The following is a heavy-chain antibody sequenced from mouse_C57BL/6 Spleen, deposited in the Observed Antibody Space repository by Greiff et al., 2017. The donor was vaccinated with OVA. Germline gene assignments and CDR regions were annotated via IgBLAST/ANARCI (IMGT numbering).Heavy chain of an antibody. CDR3: ARGSTGTVYLDY. V-gene: IGHV1-54*01. CDR1: GYAFTNYL. Sequence: QVQLQQSGAELVRPGTSVKVSCKASGYAFTNYLIEWVKQRPGQGLEWIGVINPGSGGTNYNEKFKGKATVTADKSSSTAYMQLSSLTSEDSAVYFCARGSTGTVYLDYWGQGTTLTVSS. CDR2: INPGSGGT. D-gene: IGHD4-1*02. J-gene: IGHJ2*01.